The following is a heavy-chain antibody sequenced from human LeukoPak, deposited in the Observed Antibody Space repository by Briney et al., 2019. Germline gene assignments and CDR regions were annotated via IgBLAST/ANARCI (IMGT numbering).Heavy chain of an antibody. Sequence: PSETLSLTCAVYGGSFSGCYWSWIRQPPGKGLEWIGEINHSGSTNYNPSLKSRVTIPVDTSKNQFSLKLSSVTAADTAVYYCARGAAGYCSSTSCYTRGLGAFDIWGQGTMVTVSS. V-gene: IGHV4-34*01. J-gene: IGHJ3*02. CDR2: INHSGST. CDR3: ARGAAGYCSSTSCYTRGLGAFDI. D-gene: IGHD2-2*02. CDR1: GGSFSGCY.